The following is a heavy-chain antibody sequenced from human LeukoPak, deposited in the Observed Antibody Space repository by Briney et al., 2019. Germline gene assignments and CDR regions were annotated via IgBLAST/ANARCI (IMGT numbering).Heavy chain of an antibody. Sequence: PGGSLRLSCAASGFTFSSYWMSWVRQAPGKGLEWVANIKQDGSEKYYVDSVKGRFTISRDNAKNSLYLQMNSLRAEDTAVYYCARWRYCSSTSCLYYFDYWGQGTLVTVSS. CDR3: ARWRYCSSTSCLYYFDY. CDR2: IKQDGSEK. CDR1: GFTFSSYW. V-gene: IGHV3-7*01. D-gene: IGHD2-2*01. J-gene: IGHJ4*02.